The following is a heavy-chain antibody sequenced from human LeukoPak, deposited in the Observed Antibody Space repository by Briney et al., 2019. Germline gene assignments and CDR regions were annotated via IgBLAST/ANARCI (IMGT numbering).Heavy chain of an antibody. V-gene: IGHV3-30*04. CDR3: ARAYSSGWYGDFDY. Sequence: GGSLRLSCAASGFTLSSYAMHWVRQAPGKGLEWVAVISYDGTNKYYADSVKGRFTISRDNSKNTLYLQMNSLRAEDTAVYYCARAYSSGWYGDFDYWGQGTLVTVSS. J-gene: IGHJ4*02. CDR1: GFTLSSYA. CDR2: ISYDGTNK. D-gene: IGHD6-19*01.